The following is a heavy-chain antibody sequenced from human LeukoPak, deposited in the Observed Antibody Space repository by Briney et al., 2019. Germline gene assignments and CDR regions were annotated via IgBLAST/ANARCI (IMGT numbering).Heavy chain of an antibody. CDR2: ISAPSDRT. CDR1: GFTLSSFD. J-gene: IGHJ4*02. D-gene: IGHD6-19*01. CDR3: AKDARRTSGWWFFDY. Sequence: GGSLRLSCVASGFTLSSFDMGWVRQAPGKGLEWVSSISAPSDRTYYADSVKGRFSISRDNSKNTLFLQMSSLRAGDTAVYYCAKDARRTSGWWFFDYWGQGTLVTVSS. V-gene: IGHV3-23*01.